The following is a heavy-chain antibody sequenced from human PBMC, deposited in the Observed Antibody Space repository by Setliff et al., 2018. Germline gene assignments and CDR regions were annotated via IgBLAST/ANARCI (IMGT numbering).Heavy chain of an antibody. Sequence: PSETLSLTCTVSGGSVSSHYWSWIRQPPGKGLEWIGLFFYSGDSRYNPSLKSRVTMSVDASRNQFSLKLSSVTAADTAVYYCARGRNIAARLFDSWGQGTLVTVSS. J-gene: IGHJ4*02. CDR2: FFYSGDS. CDR3: ARGRNIAARLFDS. CDR1: GGSVSSHY. V-gene: IGHV4-59*02. D-gene: IGHD6-6*01.